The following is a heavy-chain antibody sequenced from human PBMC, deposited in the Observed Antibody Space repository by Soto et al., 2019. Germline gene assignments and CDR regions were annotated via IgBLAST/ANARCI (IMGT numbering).Heavy chain of an antibody. V-gene: IGHV3-48*03. Sequence: GGSLRLSCAASGFTFSSYEMNWVRQAPGNGLEWVSYISSSGSTIYYADSVKGRFTISRDNAKNSLYLQMNSLRAEDTAVYYCARDVYYGSGSYYPQAFDIWGQGTMVTVSS. CDR3: ARDVYYGSGSYYPQAFDI. CDR2: ISSSGSTI. J-gene: IGHJ3*02. CDR1: GFTFSSYE. D-gene: IGHD3-10*01.